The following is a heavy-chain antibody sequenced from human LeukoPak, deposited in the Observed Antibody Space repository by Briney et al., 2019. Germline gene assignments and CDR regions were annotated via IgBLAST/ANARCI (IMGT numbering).Heavy chain of an antibody. CDR3: ARAMVRAANWFDP. CDR1: GFTFSSYS. CDR2: ITSSSSYA. J-gene: IGHJ5*02. V-gene: IGHV3-21*01. D-gene: IGHD3-10*01. Sequence: GGSLRLSCAASGFTFSSYSMNWVRQAPGKGLEWVSSITSSSSYAFYADSVKGRFTISRDNAKSSLYLQMNSLRAEDTAVYYCARAMVRAANWFDPWGQGTLVTVSS.